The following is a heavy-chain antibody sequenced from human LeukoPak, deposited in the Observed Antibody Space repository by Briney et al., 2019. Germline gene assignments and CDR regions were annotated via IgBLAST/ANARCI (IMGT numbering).Heavy chain of an antibody. Sequence: GGSLRLSCAASGFTFDDYGMSWVRQAPGKGLEWVSGINWNGGSTGYADSVKGRFTISRDNSRNTVYMQMSSLRTEDTAVYYCARDPRGPTTYDSSARDSLDYWGQGTLVTVSS. CDR3: ARDPRGPTTYDSSARDSLDY. J-gene: IGHJ4*02. CDR2: INWNGGST. V-gene: IGHV3-20*04. D-gene: IGHD3-22*01. CDR1: GFTFDDYG.